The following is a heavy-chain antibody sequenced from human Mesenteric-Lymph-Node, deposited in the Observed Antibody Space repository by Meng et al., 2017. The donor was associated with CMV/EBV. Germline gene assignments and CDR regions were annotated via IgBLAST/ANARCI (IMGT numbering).Heavy chain of an antibody. CDR1: GFTFSSYE. Sequence: GGSLRLSCTVSGFTFSSYEMNWVRQAPGKGLEWVSYISSSGTTISYVDSVRGRFTISRDNAKNSLYLHMNSLRAEDTAVYYCAREGQRSGGFSYGPTYYYYYGMDVWGQGTTDTVSS. CDR3: AREGQRSGGFSYGPTYYYYYGMDV. CDR2: ISSSGTTI. J-gene: IGHJ6*02. D-gene: IGHD5-18*01. V-gene: IGHV3-48*03.